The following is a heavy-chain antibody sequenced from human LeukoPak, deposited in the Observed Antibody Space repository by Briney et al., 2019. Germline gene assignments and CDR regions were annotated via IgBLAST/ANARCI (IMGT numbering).Heavy chain of an antibody. D-gene: IGHD7-27*01. Sequence: ASVKVSCKPSGYTFTACYMHWVRQAPGQGLEWLGWIYPNSGATQYAQKFQGRITMTRDTSINTAYMELSSLRFDDTAIYYCVRFTVELGKNYWGQGTLVTVSS. CDR2: IYPNSGAT. V-gene: IGHV1-2*02. J-gene: IGHJ4*02. CDR3: VRFTVELGKNY. CDR1: GYTFTACY.